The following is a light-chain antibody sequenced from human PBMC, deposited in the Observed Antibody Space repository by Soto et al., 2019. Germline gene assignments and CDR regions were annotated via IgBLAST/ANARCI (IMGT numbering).Light chain of an antibody. J-gene: IGLJ1*01. V-gene: IGLV2-14*03. CDR3: SSYTTGNTPYV. CDR1: SSYVGGSDF. Sequence: QSALTQPASVSGSPGKSIAISCTGTSSYVGGSDFVSWYQHHPGKAPKLIIHDVNNRPSGVSARFSGSKSGNTVSLTISGLQAEDEADYFCSSYTTGNTPYVFGAGNKLTVL. CDR2: DVN.